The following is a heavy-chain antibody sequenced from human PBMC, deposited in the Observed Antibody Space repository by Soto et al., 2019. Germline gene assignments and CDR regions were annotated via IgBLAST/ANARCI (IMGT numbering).Heavy chain of an antibody. V-gene: IGHV4-59*01. CDR3: ARDSPSSWLDY. CDR1: GGSISSYY. Sequence: SETLSLTCTASGGSISSYYWSWIRQPPGKGLEWIGYIYYSGSTNYNPSLKSRVTISVDTSKNQFSLKLSSVTAADTAVYYCARDSPSSWLDYWGQGTLVTVSS. J-gene: IGHJ4*02. D-gene: IGHD6-13*01. CDR2: IYYSGST.